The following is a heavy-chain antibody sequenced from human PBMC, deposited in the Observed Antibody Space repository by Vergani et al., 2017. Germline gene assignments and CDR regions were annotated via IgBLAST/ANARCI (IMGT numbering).Heavy chain of an antibody. CDR2: IYYSGST. CDR3: ARGVAAAGYYYYYYMDV. J-gene: IGHJ6*03. V-gene: IGHV4-59*01. CDR1: GGSISSYY. D-gene: IGHD6-13*01. Sequence: QVQLQESGPGLVKPSETLSLTCTVSGGSISSYYWSWIRQPPGKGLEWIGYIYYSGSTNYNPSLKSRVTISVDTSKNQFSLKLSSVTAADTAVYYCARGVAAAGYYYYYYMDVWGKGP.